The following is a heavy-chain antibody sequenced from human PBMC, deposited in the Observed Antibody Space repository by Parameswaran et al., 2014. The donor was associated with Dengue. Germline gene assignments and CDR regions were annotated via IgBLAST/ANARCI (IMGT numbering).Heavy chain of an antibody. Sequence: WVRQAPGQGLEWMGIINPSGGSTSYAQKFQGRVTMTRDTSTSTVYMELSSLRSEDTAVYYCARDLGTFGGAYYYGMDVWAKGPRSPSP. J-gene: IGHJ6*02. CDR3: ARDLGTFGGAYYYGMDV. CDR2: INPSGGST. D-gene: IGHD3-10*01. V-gene: IGHV1-46*01.